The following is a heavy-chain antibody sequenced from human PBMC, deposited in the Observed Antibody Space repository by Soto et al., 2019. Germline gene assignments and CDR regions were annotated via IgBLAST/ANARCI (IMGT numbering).Heavy chain of an antibody. Sequence: SVKVSCKASGGTFSSYAISWVRQAPGQGLEWMGGIIPIFGTANYAQKFQGRVTITADKSTSTAYMELSSLRSEDTAVYYCARGPRDDFWSGYYYYFDYWGQGTLVTVSS. D-gene: IGHD3-3*01. V-gene: IGHV1-69*06. CDR3: ARGPRDDFWSGYYYYFDY. J-gene: IGHJ4*02. CDR2: IIPIFGTA. CDR1: GGTFSSYA.